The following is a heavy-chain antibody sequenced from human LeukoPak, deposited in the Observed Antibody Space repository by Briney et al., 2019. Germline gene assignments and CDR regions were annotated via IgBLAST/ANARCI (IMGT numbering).Heavy chain of an antibody. CDR3: AREGLLYGSGTYFRS. J-gene: IGHJ5*02. CDR1: GYTFTDYY. V-gene: IGHV1-2*02. D-gene: IGHD3-10*01. CDR2: INPKSGDT. Sequence: ASVTVSCKSSGYTFTDYYMHWVRQAPGQGLEWMGWINPKSGDTRFAQKFQDRVTMTRDTSISTAYMELRRLRFDDTAVYFCAREGLLYGSGTYFRSWGQGSLVSVSS.